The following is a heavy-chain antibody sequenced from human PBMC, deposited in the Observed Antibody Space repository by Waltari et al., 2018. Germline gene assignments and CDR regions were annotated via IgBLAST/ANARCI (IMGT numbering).Heavy chain of an antibody. D-gene: IGHD3-3*01. CDR1: GGSISSYY. CDR2: IYYSGST. J-gene: IGHJ5*02. CDR3: ARHRRGYYDFWSGLNWFDP. Sequence: QVQLQESGPGLVKPSETLSLTCPVSGGSISSYYWSCIRQPPGKGLEWIGYIYYSGSTNYNPSLKSRVTISVDTSKNQFSLKLSSVTAADTAVYYCARHRRGYYDFWSGLNWFDPWGQGTLVTVSS. V-gene: IGHV4-59*08.